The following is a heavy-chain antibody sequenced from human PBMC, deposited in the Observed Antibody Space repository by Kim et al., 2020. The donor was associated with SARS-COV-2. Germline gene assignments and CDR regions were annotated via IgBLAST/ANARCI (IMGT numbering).Heavy chain of an antibody. CDR3: AREDDTSGYHDY. J-gene: IGHJ4*02. CDR1: GVSVSSGSYY. Sequence: SETLSLTCTVSGVSVSSGSYYWSWIRQPPGKGLEWIGNICYSGSTNYNPSLKTRVTISVDTSQNQLSLKLGSVTAADTAVYYCAREDDTSGYHDYWGQGTLVTVSS. V-gene: IGHV4-61*01. CDR2: ICYSGST. D-gene: IGHD3-22*01.